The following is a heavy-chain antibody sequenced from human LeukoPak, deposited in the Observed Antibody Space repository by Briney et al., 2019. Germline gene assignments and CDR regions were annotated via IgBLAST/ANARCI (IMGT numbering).Heavy chain of an antibody. V-gene: IGHV3-23*01. D-gene: IGHD2-2*02. J-gene: IGHJ4*02. CDR1: GFTLSTYT. CDR2: ISFDGYDT. CDR3: ARKGSAISPLDF. Sequence: GGSLRLSCAASGFTLSTYTMTWVRQAPGKGLEWVSTISFDGYDTYYADSVKGRFTMSRDNSKNILYLQMNSLRVDDTAVYFCARKGSAISPLDFWGQGTLVTVSP.